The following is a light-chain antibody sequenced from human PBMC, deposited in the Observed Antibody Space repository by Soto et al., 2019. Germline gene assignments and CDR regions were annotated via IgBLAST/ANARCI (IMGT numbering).Light chain of an antibody. V-gene: IGKV1-5*03. CDR2: RAS. CDR1: QSISSW. J-gene: IGKJ1*01. Sequence: DIPMTQSPSTLSASVGDRVTITCRASQSISSWLAWYQHKPGKAPKLLIYRASILESGVPSRFSGSGYGTEFTLTITSLQPDDFATYYCQQYDSYSAFGQGTKVEIK. CDR3: QQYDSYSA.